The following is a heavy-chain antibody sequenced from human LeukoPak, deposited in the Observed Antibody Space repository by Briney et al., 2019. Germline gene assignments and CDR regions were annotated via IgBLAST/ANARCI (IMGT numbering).Heavy chain of an antibody. CDR2: MNPHSGNT. V-gene: IGHV1-8*03. D-gene: IGHD6-6*01. CDR1: GYTFSNFD. J-gene: IGHJ6*03. CDR3: ARDAGVAARQSTVYYMDV. Sequence: GASVKVSCKASGYTFSNFDINWVRQATGQGLEWMGWMNPHSGNTGYSQKFQGRVTITKNSSISTVYMELSSLRSEDTAVYYCARDAGVAARQSTVYYMDVWGKGTTVTVSS.